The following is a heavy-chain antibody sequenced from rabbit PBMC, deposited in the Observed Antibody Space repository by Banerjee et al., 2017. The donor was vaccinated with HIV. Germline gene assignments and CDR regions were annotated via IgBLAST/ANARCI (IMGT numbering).Heavy chain of an antibody. J-gene: IGHJ4*01. D-gene: IGHD2-1*01. V-gene: IGHV1S47*01. CDR2: IDPVFRST. CDR1: GFDFSSYG. CDR3: VSYDDYGDRNL. Sequence: QEQLVESGGGLVQPEGSLKLSCKASGFDFSSYGVSWVRQAPGKGLEWIGYIDPVFRSTYYASWVNGRFTISSHNAQNTLYLQLNSLTAADTATYFCVSYDDYGDRNLWGPGTLVTVS.